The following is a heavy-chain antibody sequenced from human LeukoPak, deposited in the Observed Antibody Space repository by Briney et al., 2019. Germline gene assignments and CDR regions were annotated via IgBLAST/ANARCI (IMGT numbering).Heavy chain of an antibody. CDR1: GGSISSGDYY. D-gene: IGHD4-23*01. CDR3: AREPTVVTGAFDF. J-gene: IGHJ3*01. Sequence: SETLSLTCTVSGGSISSGDYYWSCIRQPPGKGLEWIGHIYYSGSTYYNPSLKSRVTISVDTSKNQFSLKLSSVTAADTAVYYCAREPTVVTGAFDFWGQGTMVTVSS. V-gene: IGHV4-30-4*08. CDR2: IYYSGST.